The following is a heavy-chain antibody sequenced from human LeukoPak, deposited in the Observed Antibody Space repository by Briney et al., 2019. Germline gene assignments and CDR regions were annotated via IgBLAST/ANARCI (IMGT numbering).Heavy chain of an antibody. CDR1: GGSISSSSYY. D-gene: IGHD3-3*01. J-gene: IGHJ4*02. CDR2: IYYSGST. CDR3: ARDRGQYDFWSGYSEREGFDY. Sequence: TSETLSLTCTVSGGSISSSSYYWGWIRQPPGKGLEWIGSIYYSGSTYYNPSLKSRVTISVDTSKNQFSPKLSSVTAADTAVYYCARDRGQYDFWSGYSEREGFDYWGQGTLVTVSS. V-gene: IGHV4-39*07.